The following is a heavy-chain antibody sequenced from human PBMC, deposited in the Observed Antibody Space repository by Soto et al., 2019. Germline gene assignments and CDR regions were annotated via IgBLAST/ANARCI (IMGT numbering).Heavy chain of an antibody. CDR2: VYPRNSDT. J-gene: IGHJ4*02. Sequence: GESLKSAGKASGCIFIDYWIGWVRQMPGKGLEWVGIVYPRNSDTRYSPSFQGQVTISADRSTGTAFLQWRSLKASDTALYYCARPPLPGYSIHFNSWGQGTLVPVSS. CDR1: GCIFIDYW. CDR3: ARPPLPGYSIHFNS. D-gene: IGHD2-15*01. V-gene: IGHV5-51*01.